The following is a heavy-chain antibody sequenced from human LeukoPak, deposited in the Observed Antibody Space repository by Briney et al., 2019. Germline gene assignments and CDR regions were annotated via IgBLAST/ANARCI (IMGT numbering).Heavy chain of an antibody. D-gene: IGHD7-27*01. CDR1: GFTFSTYN. CDR3: ARDLNWETY. V-gene: IGHV3-21*01. CDR2: ITSTSSYM. J-gene: IGHJ4*02. Sequence: GGSLRLSCAASGFTFSTYNMNWVRQAPGKGLEWVSSITSTSSYMYYADSVKGRFTISRDNAQNSLYLHMSSLRAEDTAVYYCARDLNWETYWGQGTLVSVSS.